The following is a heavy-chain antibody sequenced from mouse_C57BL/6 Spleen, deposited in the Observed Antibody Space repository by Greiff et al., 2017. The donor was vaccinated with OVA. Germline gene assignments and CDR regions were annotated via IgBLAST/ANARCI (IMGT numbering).Heavy chain of an antibody. V-gene: IGHV5-16*01. CDR2: INYDGSST. CDR1: GFTFSDYY. CDR3: ARVVYYGNSYYFDY. D-gene: IGHD2-1*01. J-gene: IGHJ2*01. Sequence: EVKVVESEGGLVQPGSSMKLPCTASGFTFSDYYMAWVRPVPEKGLEWVANINYDGSSTYYLDSLKSRFIISRDNAKNILYLQMSSLKSEDTATYYCARVVYYGNSYYFDYWGQGTTLTVSS.